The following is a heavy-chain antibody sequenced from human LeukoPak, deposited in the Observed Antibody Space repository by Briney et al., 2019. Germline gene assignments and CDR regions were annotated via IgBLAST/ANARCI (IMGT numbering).Heavy chain of an antibody. CDR3: ARGGFGELLYDFDY. J-gene: IGHJ4*02. CDR2: IYYSGST. CDR1: GGSISSYY. Sequence: PSETLSLTCTVSGGSISSYYWSWIRQPPGKGLEWIGYIYYSGSTNYNPSLKSRATISVDTSKNQFSLKLSSVTAADTAVYYCARGGFGELLYDFDYWGQGTLVTVSS. D-gene: IGHD3-10*01. V-gene: IGHV4-59*01.